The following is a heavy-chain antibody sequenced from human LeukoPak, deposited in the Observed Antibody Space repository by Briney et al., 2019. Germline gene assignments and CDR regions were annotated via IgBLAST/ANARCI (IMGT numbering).Heavy chain of an antibody. CDR3: AYYGSGTYRYYYYYTDV. Sequence: GGSLRLSCVASGFIFSNYEMNWVRQAPGKGLEWVSLISGSGSTMYYADSVKGRFTISRDNAKNLLYLQMNSLRAEDTAVYYCAYYGSGTYRYYYYYTDVWGKGTTVTISS. V-gene: IGHV3-48*03. CDR1: GFIFSNYE. CDR2: ISGSGSTM. D-gene: IGHD3-10*01. J-gene: IGHJ6*03.